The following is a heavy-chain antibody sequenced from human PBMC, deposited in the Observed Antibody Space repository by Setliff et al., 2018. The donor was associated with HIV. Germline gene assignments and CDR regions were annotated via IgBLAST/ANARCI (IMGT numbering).Heavy chain of an antibody. CDR3: ARGGTTVPNYFDY. Sequence: SETLSLTCAVSGYSISSGFSWGWIRQPPGKGLEWIGCIYQSATSFYSPSLKSRVTISIDTTKNRFSLKLTSVTAADTAVYYCARGGTTVPNYFDYWGQGTLVTVSS. J-gene: IGHJ4*02. CDR2: IYQSATS. CDR1: GYSISSGFS. V-gene: IGHV4-38-2*01. D-gene: IGHD4-17*01.